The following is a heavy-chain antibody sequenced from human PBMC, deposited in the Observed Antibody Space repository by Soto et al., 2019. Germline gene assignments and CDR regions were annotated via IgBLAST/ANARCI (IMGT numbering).Heavy chain of an antibody. D-gene: IGHD3-9*01. V-gene: IGHV4-34*01. CDR1: GGSFSGYY. J-gene: IGHJ2*01. CDR2: INDRGSI. Sequence: QVQLQQWGAGPLRPLETLSLTCGVSGGSFSGYYWAWIRQSPGKGLEWIGEINDRGSIHYNRSLRSRVSISVDTSKNHYSLNLRSVTAADTAVYYCARESHDILTGPPWVWYFDLWGRGTLVTVSS. CDR3: ARESHDILTGPPWVWYFDL.